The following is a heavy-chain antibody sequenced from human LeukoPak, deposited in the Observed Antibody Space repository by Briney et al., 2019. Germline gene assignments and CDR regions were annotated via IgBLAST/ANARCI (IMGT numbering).Heavy chain of an antibody. CDR3: ARVFYYGSRYYYMDV. Sequence: PGGSLRLSCGASEFTFGSYWISWVRQAPGKGLEWVANIKQDGSQKYYVDSVKGRFTISRDNAKNSLYLQMTSLRAEDTAVYYCARVFYYGSRYYYMDVWGKGTTVTISS. V-gene: IGHV3-7*01. CDR2: IKQDGSQK. CDR1: EFTFGSYW. J-gene: IGHJ6*03. D-gene: IGHD3-10*01.